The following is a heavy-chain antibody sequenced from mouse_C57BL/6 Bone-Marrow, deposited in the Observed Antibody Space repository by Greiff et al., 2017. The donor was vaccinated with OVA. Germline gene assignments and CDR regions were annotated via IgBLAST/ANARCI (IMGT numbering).Heavy chain of an antibody. CDR2: IDPSDSYT. V-gene: IGHV1-59*01. CDR3: TRKDLDYSSSPWFAD. Sequence: VQLQQPGAELVRPGTSVKLSCKASGYTFTSYWMHWVKQRPGRGLEWIGVIDPSDSYTNYNQKFKGKAPLTVDTSSSTAYMQLSSLTSEDSAVYYCTRKDLDYSSSPWFADWGKGTLVTVSA. CDR1: GYTFTSYW. D-gene: IGHD1-1*01. J-gene: IGHJ3*01.